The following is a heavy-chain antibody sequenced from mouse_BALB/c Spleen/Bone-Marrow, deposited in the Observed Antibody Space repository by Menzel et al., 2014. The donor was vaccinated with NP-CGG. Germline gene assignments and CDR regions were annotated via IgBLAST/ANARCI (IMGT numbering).Heavy chain of an antibody. CDR3: TKVTTDWYFDV. CDR2: INPYNGDT. Sequence: VQLQQSGPELVQPGASVKISCKASGSSFTGYFMNWVMQSHGKSLEWIGRINPYNGDTFYNQKFKGKATLTVDKSSSTAHMELRSLASEDSAVYYCTKVTTDWYFDVWGAGTTVTVSS. D-gene: IGHD1-1*01. V-gene: IGHV1-20*02. J-gene: IGHJ1*01. CDR1: GSSFTGYF.